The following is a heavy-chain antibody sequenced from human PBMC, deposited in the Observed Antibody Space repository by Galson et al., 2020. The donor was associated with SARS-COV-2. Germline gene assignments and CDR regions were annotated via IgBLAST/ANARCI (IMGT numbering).Heavy chain of an antibody. Sequence: GESLKISCAASGFPFSTYSMNWVRLAPGKGLEWVSSISTSSSYTYYVDSVKGRFSISRDNPRNSRYLQMNSLRAEDTAVYYCARDEGIRGYNYGRLYYGMDVWGQGTTVTGSS. V-gene: IGHV3-21*01. CDR1: GFPFSTYS. J-gene: IGHJ6*02. D-gene: IGHD5-18*01. CDR3: ARDEGIRGYNYGRLYYGMDV. CDR2: ISTSSSYT.